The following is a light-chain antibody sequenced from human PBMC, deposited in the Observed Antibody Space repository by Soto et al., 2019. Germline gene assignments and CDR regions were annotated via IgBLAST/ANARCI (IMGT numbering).Light chain of an antibody. CDR3: QVWDSSRDHPV. J-gene: IGLJ2*01. CDR2: YDS. V-gene: IGLV3-21*04. CDR1: NIGSKS. Sequence: SYELTQPPSVSVAPGKTARITCGGNNIGSKSVHWYQQKPGQAPVLVIYYDSDRPSGIPERFSGSNSGNTATLTISRVEAGDEADYYCQVWDSSRDHPVFGGGTTLTVL.